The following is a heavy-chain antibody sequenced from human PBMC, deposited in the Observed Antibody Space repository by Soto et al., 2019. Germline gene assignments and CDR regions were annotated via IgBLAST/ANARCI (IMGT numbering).Heavy chain of an antibody. J-gene: IGHJ4*02. Sequence: ASVKVSCKASGVFNNYAVSWVRQAPGQGLEWMGVTIPELGTSNYAQRLQGRVTITVDKATNTAYLNLTTLTSEDTAIYYCARTSMTRIDYWGQGTLVTVSS. CDR2: TIPELGTS. CDR3: ARTSMTRIDY. D-gene: IGHD4-17*01. CDR1: GVFNNYA. V-gene: IGHV1-69*10.